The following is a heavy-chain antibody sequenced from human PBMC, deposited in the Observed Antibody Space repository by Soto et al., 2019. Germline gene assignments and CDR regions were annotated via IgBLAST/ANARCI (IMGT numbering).Heavy chain of an antibody. D-gene: IGHD3-10*01. CDR3: ARPQGYYGSGNWFYYYGMDV. V-gene: IGHV1-69*01. Sequence: QVQLVQSGAEVKKPGSSVKVSCKASGGTFSSYAISWVRQAPGEGLEWMGGIIPIFGTANYAQKFQGRVTITADESTSTAYMELSSLRSEDTAVYYCARPQGYYGSGNWFYYYGMDVWGQGTTVTVSS. CDR1: GGTFSSYA. J-gene: IGHJ6*02. CDR2: IIPIFGTA.